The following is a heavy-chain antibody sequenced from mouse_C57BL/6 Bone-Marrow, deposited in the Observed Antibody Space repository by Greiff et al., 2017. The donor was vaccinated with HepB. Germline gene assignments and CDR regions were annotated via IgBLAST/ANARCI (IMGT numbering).Heavy chain of an antibody. CDR3: ARESYYYGSSYVGYFDV. Sequence: EVKLQQSGPGLVKPSQSLSLTCTVTGYSITSGYDWHWIRKFRGDNLEWMGYISYSGSTNYNPSLKSRTSITHDTSKNHFYLKLNTVTTEDTATYYCARESYYYGSSYVGYFDVWGTGTTVTVSS. J-gene: IGHJ1*03. V-gene: IGHV3-1*01. CDR1: GYSITSGYD. D-gene: IGHD1-1*01. CDR2: ISYSGST.